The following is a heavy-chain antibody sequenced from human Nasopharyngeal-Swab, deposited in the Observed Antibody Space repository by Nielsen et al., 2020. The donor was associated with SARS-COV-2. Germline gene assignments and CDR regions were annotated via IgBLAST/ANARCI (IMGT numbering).Heavy chain of an antibody. CDR2: ISYDGSNQ. CDR1: GFNFHTYA. V-gene: IGHV3-30*14. Sequence: GGSLRLSCVASGFNFHTYALHWVRQAPGKGLEWVAIISYDGSNQFYADSVKGRFTISRHNSNNTLDLQMSSLRPEDTAVYYCARGYTSSSGYYYYAMDVWGQGTTVTVSS. CDR3: ARGYTSSSGYYYYAMDV. D-gene: IGHD6-6*01. J-gene: IGHJ6*02.